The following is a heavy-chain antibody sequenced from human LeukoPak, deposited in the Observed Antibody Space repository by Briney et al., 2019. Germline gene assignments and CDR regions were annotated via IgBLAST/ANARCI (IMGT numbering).Heavy chain of an antibody. CDR2: IDTSGST. Sequence: SETLSLTCIVSGASISDYYWSWIRQPAGKGLEWIGRIDTSGSTNYKPSLKSRLTMSVDTSKRQFSLRLTSVTAADTAVYYCERGYGTVTYYYDSSGKSRFDPWGQGTLVTVSS. CDR1: GASISDYY. CDR3: ERGYGTVTYYYDSSGKSRFDP. J-gene: IGHJ5*02. D-gene: IGHD3-22*01. V-gene: IGHV4-4*07.